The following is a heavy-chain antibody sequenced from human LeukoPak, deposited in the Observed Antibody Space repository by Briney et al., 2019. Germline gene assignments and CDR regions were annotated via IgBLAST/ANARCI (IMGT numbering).Heavy chain of an antibody. J-gene: IGHJ4*02. D-gene: IGHD6-19*01. Sequence: GGSLRLSCAASGFTFSSYAMSWVRQAPGKGLEWVAHINQDGSEKYYVDSVKGRFTISRDNAKNSLYLQMNSLRVEDTAVYYCARDRAVAGLCDYWGQGTLVTVSS. CDR3: ARDRAVAGLCDY. CDR1: GFTFSSYA. V-gene: IGHV3-7*01. CDR2: INQDGSEK.